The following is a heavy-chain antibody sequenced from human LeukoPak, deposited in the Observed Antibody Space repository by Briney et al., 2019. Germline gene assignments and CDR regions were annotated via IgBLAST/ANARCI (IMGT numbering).Heavy chain of an antibody. CDR3: ARDQRAVSEFDY. Sequence: SETLSLTCTVSGGSISSSSYYWGWIRQPPGKGLEWIGSIYYSGSTYYKPSLKSRVTISVDTSKNQFSLKLSSVTAADTALYYCARDQRAVSEFDYWGQGTLVTVSS. CDR1: GGSISSSSYY. CDR2: IYYSGST. V-gene: IGHV4-39*07. D-gene: IGHD6-19*01. J-gene: IGHJ4*02.